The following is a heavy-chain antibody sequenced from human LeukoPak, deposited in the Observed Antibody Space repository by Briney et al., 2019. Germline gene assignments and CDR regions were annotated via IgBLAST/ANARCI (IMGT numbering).Heavy chain of an antibody. D-gene: IGHD4-23*01. CDR1: GYTFTSYG. CDR2: ISAYNGNT. CDR3: ARAQDGNSQGAFDI. V-gene: IGHV1-18*01. Sequence: GASVKVSCKASGYTFTSYGISWVRQAPGQGLEWMGWISAYNGNTNYAQKLQGRVTMTTDTSTSTVYMELSSLRSEDTAVYYCARAQDGNSQGAFDIWGQGTMVTVSS. J-gene: IGHJ3*02.